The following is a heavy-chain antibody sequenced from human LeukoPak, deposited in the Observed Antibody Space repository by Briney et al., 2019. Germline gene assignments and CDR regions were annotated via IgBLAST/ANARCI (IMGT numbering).Heavy chain of an antibody. CDR1: GFTFSSYA. D-gene: IGHD1-7*01. J-gene: IGHJ4*02. V-gene: IGHV3-30-3*01. Sequence: GGSLRLSCAASGFTFSSYAMHWVRQAPGKGLEWVAVISYDGSNKYYADSVKGRFTISRDNSKSTLYLQMNSLRAEDTAVYYCARAFGGRGYNWNYGDYWGQGTLVTVSS. CDR2: ISYDGSNK. CDR3: ARAFGGRGYNWNYGDY.